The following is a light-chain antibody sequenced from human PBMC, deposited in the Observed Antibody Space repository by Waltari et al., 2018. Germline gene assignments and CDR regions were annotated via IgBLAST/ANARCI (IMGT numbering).Light chain of an antibody. CDR1: QIILRA. CDR3: QQYVRLPVT. J-gene: IGKJ1*01. CDR2: DVS. V-gene: IGKV3-20*01. Sequence: EIMFTQSPGPLSLSPGERATLSCRASQIILRALAWYQKKPGQASRLLIYDVSTRASGIPDRFSGSGSGTDFSLTISRLEPEDFAVYYCQQYVRLPVTFGQGTKLEFK.